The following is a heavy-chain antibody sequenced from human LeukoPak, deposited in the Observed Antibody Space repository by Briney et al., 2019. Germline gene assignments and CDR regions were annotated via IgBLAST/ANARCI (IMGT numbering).Heavy chain of an antibody. J-gene: IGHJ4*02. Sequence: APVKVSCKASGYTFTRYGISWVRQAPGQGLEWMGWISAYNGNTNYAQKLQGRVTMTTDTSTSTAYMELRSLRSDDTAVYYCARDLYDFWSGRWDFDYWGQGTLVTVSS. D-gene: IGHD3-3*01. CDR2: ISAYNGNT. CDR1: GYTFTRYG. V-gene: IGHV1-18*01. CDR3: ARDLYDFWSGRWDFDY.